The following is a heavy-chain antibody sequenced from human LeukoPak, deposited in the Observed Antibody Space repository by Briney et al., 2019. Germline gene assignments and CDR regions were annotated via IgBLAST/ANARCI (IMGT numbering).Heavy chain of an antibody. CDR3: ARGGVTMVRGVED. Sequence: PSETLSLTCTVSGGSISSGGYYWSWIRQPPGKGLEWIGYIYHSGSTYYNPSLKSRVTISVDRSKNQFSLKLSSVTAADTAVYYCARGGVTMVRGVEDWGQGTLVTVSS. CDR1: GGSISSGGYY. CDR2: IYHSGST. V-gene: IGHV4-30-2*01. J-gene: IGHJ4*02. D-gene: IGHD3-10*01.